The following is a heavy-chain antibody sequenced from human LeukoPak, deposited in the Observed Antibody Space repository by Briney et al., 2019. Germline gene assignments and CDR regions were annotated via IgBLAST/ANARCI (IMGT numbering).Heavy chain of an antibody. Sequence: SETLSLTCTVSGGSISSYYWSWIRQPAGKGPEWIGRIYTSGSTNYNPSLKSRVTMSVDTSKNQFSLKLSSVTAADTAVYYCAREKRCSSTSCYGIDYWGQGTLVTVSS. CDR2: IYTSGST. J-gene: IGHJ4*02. D-gene: IGHD2-2*01. V-gene: IGHV4-4*07. CDR3: AREKRCSSTSCYGIDY. CDR1: GGSISSYY.